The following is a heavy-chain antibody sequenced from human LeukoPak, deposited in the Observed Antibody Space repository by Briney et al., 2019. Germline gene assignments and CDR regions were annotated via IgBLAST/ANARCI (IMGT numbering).Heavy chain of an antibody. V-gene: IGHV3-48*04. J-gene: IGHJ3*02. Sequence: GGSLRLSCAASGFTFSSYSMNWVRQAPGKGLECVSSISSSGSTIYYADSVKGRFTISRDNAKNSLYLQMNSLRAEDTAVYYCAGENSNYSVSDAFDTWGQGTMVTVSS. CDR1: GFTFSSYS. D-gene: IGHD4-11*01. CDR3: AGENSNYSVSDAFDT. CDR2: ISSSGSTI.